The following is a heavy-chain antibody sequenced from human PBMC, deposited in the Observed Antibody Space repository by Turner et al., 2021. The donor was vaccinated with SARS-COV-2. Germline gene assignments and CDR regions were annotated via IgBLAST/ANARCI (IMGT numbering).Heavy chain of an antibody. CDR1: GFTFSSYS. J-gene: IGHJ6*02. Sequence: EVQLVEPGGGLVRPGGSLRPSCAASGFTFSSYSMNWVRQAPGKGLEWVSSITRSSIYIYYADSVKSRFTISRDNAKNSLYLQMNSLRAEDTAVYYCATIAAAGIAVYHYYGMDVWGQGTTVTVSS. D-gene: IGHD6-13*01. CDR2: ITRSSIYI. V-gene: IGHV3-21*01. CDR3: ATIAAAGIAVYHYYGMDV.